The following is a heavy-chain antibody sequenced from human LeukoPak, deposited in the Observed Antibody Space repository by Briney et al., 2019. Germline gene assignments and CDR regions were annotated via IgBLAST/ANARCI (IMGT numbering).Heavy chain of an antibody. CDR2: IIPIFGTA. J-gene: IGHJ5*02. CDR1: GGTFSSYA. V-gene: IGHV1-69*05. CDR3: ARGRYYYDSSGTNLDP. D-gene: IGHD3-22*01. Sequence: GASVKVSCKASGGTFSSYAISWVRQAPGQGLEWMGRIIPIFGTANYAQKFQGRVTITTDESTSTAYMELSSLRSEDTAVYYCARGRYYYDSSGTNLDPWGQGTLVTVSS.